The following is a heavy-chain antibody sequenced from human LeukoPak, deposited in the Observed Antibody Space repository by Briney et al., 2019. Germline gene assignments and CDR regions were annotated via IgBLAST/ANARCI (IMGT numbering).Heavy chain of an antibody. V-gene: IGHV4-59*12. CDR2: IYYSGST. J-gene: IGHJ6*03. D-gene: IGHD3-16*01. CDR1: GGSISSYY. CDR3: ARVYDLYYMDV. Sequence: SETLSLTCTVSGGSISSYYWSWIRQPPGKGLEWIGYIYYSGSTNYNPSLKSRVTISVDTSKNQFSLKLSSVTAADTAVYYCARVYDLYYMDVWGKGTTVTVSS.